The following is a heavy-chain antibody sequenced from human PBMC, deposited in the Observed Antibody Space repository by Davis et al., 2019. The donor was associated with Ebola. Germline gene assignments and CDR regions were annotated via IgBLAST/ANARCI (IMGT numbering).Heavy chain of an antibody. CDR3: ARGLIGTKGDLREGY. D-gene: IGHD2-2*01. CDR2: ISGSGGST. V-gene: IGHV3-23*01. J-gene: IGHJ4*02. CDR1: EFPFSGYA. Sequence: GESLKISCAASEFPFSGYAISWVRQAPGKGLEWVSAISGSGGSTYYADSVKGRFTISRDNSKNTLYLQMNSLRAEDTAVYYCARGLIGTKGDLREGYWGQGTLVTVSS.